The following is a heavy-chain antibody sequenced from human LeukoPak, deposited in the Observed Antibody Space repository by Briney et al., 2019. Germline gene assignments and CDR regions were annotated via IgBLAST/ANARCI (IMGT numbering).Heavy chain of an antibody. Sequence: SETLSLTCTVSGGSISSYYWSWIRQPPGKGLEWIGYIYYSGSTNYNPSLKSRVTISVDTSKNQFSLKLSSVTAADTAVYYCARLGLGYYDSNPTGDYWGQGTLVTVSS. CDR2: IYYSGST. CDR1: GGSISSYY. CDR3: ARLGLGYYDSNPTGDY. V-gene: IGHV4-59*01. J-gene: IGHJ4*02. D-gene: IGHD3-22*01.